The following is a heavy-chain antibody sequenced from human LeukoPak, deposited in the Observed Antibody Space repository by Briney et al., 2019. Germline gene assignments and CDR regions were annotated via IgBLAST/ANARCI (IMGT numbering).Heavy chain of an antibody. CDR2: IIPILGIA. CDR1: GGTFSSYA. V-gene: IGHV1-69*04. CDR3: ARPRSTTARSDFDY. J-gene: IGHJ4*02. Sequence: SVEVSCKASGGTFSSYAISWVRQAPGQGLEWMGRIIPILGIANYAQKFQGRVTITADKSTSTAYMELGSLRSEATAVYYCARPRSTTARSDFDYWGQGTLVTVSS. D-gene: IGHD5-12*01.